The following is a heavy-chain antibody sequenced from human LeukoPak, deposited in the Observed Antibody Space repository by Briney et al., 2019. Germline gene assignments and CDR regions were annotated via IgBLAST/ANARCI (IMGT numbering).Heavy chain of an antibody. CDR2: ISSSSSYI. CDR1: GFTFSSYS. V-gene: IGHV3-21*01. J-gene: IGHJ4*02. Sequence: MSGGSLRLSCAASGFTFSSYSMNWVRQAPGKGLEWVSSISSSSSYIYYADSVKGRFTISRDNAKNSLYLQMNSLRAEDTAVYYCARDNYDFWSGSFDYWGQGTLVTVSS. D-gene: IGHD3-3*01. CDR3: ARDNYDFWSGSFDY.